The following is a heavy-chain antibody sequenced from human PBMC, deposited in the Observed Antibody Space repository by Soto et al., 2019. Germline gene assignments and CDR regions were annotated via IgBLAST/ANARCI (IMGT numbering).Heavy chain of an antibody. CDR3: ARGVAPYYFDY. J-gene: IGHJ4*02. CDR1: GYTFTSYA. CDR2: INAGNGNT. Sequence: QVQLVQSGAEEKKPGASVKVSCKASGYTFTSYAMHWVRQAPGQRLEWMGWINAGNGNTKYSQKFQGRVTITRDTAASTAYMELSSLRSEDTAVYHCARGVAPYYFDYWGQGTLVTVSS. D-gene: IGHD2-15*01. V-gene: IGHV1-3*05.